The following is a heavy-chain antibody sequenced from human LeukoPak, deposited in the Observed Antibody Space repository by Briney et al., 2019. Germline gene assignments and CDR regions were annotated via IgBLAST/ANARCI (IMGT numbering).Heavy chain of an antibody. CDR2: IIPILGIA. V-gene: IGHV1-69*04. Sequence: SVKVSCKASGGTFSSYAISWVRQAPGQGLEWMGRIIPILGIANYAQKFQGRVTITADKSTSTAYMELSSLRSEDTAVYYCARESVKAAAANWFDPWGQGTLVTVSS. J-gene: IGHJ5*02. D-gene: IGHD6-13*01. CDR1: GGTFSSYA. CDR3: ARESVKAAAANWFDP.